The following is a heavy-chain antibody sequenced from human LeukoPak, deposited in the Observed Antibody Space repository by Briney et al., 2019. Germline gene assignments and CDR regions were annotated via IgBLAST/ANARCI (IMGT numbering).Heavy chain of an antibody. V-gene: IGHV4-31*03. CDR3: ARDRIVVVPAAVYYYYYYGMDV. CDR1: GGSISSGGYY. J-gene: IGHJ6*02. Sequence: PSQTLSLTCTVSGGSISSGGYYWSWIRQHPGRGLEWIVYICYSGSTYYNPSLKSRVTISVDTSKNQFSLKLSSVTAADTAVYYCARDRIVVVPAAVYYYYYYGMDVWGQGTTVTVSS. CDR2: ICYSGST. D-gene: IGHD2-2*01.